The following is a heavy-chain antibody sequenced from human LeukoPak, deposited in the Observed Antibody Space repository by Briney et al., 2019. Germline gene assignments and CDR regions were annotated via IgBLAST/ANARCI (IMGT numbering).Heavy chain of an antibody. Sequence: KTSETLSLTCAVYGGSFSGYHWSWIRQPPGKGLEWIGEINHSGSTNYNPSLKSRVTISVDTSKNQFSLKLSSVTAADTAVYYCARRNYYDSSGYYHYYYYMDVWGKGTTVTVSS. CDR2: INHSGST. D-gene: IGHD3-22*01. CDR3: ARRNYYDSSGYYHYYYYMDV. CDR1: GGSFSGYH. J-gene: IGHJ6*03. V-gene: IGHV4-34*01.